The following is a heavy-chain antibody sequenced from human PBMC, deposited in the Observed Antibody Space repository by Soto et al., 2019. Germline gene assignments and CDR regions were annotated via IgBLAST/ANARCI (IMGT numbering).Heavy chain of an antibody. CDR3: AREFSTVTNYGMDV. J-gene: IGHJ6*02. CDR1: GGSFSGYY. Sequence: SETLSLTCAVYGGSFSGYYWSWIRQPPGKGLEWIGEINHSGSTNYNPSLKSRVTISVDTSKNQFSLKLSSVTAADTAVYYCAREFSTVTNYGMDVWGQGTTVTV. CDR2: INHSGST. V-gene: IGHV4-34*01. D-gene: IGHD4-17*01.